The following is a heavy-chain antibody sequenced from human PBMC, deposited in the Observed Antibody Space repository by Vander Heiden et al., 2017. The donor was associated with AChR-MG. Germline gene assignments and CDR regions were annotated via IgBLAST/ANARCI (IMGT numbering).Heavy chain of an antibody. V-gene: IGHV3-30*02. J-gene: IGHJ4*02. CDR2: IGPDGIDK. CDR1: GFPFSSQN. CDR3: AKDISWSFDL. D-gene: IGHD6-13*01. Sequence: HVQLVESGGGVVHPGGSLRLSCAASGFPFSSQNMHWVRQPPGQGPEWVAIIGPDGIDKYYADSVKGRFTISRDNSKDNLYLQMNSLRGEDTAVYYCAKDISWSFDLWGRGTLVTVSS.